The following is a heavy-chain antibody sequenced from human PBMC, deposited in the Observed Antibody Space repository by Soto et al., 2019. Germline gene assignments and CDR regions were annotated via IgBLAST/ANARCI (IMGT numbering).Heavy chain of an antibody. V-gene: IGHV1-69*01. D-gene: IGHD4-17*01. CDR1: GGTCSSYA. Sequence: QVQLVQSGAEVKKPGSSVKVSCKASGGTCSSYAISWVRQAPGQGLEWMGGIIPIFGTANYAQKFQGRVTITADESTSTAYMELSSLRSEDTAVYYCARVGGSTVTTAGGFDLWGRGTLVTVSS. CDR2: IIPIFGTA. J-gene: IGHJ2*01. CDR3: ARVGGSTVTTAGGFDL.